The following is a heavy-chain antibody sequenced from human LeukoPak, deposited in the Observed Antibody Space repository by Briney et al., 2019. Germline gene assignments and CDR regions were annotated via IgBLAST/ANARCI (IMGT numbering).Heavy chain of an antibody. V-gene: IGHV3-43*02. CDR3: AKDPIAVANLRGYYYYYGMDV. Sequence: GGSLRLSCAVSGFTFDDYAMHWVRQAPGKGLEWVSLISGDGGSTYYADSVKGRFTISRDNSKSSLYLQMNSLRTEDTALYYCAKDPIAVANLRGYYYYYGMDVWGQGTTVTVSS. D-gene: IGHD6-19*01. J-gene: IGHJ6*02. CDR2: ISGDGGST. CDR1: GFTFDDYA.